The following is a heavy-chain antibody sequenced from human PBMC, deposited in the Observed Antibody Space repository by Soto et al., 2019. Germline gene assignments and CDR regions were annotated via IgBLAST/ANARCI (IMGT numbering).Heavy chain of an antibody. Sequence: QVQLVESGGGVVQPGRSLRLSCAASGFRLSSYGMHWVRQAPGKGLEWVAVISYDGNTEYYGDSVKGRFTISRDKSEDTLYVQMNSLRAEDTAVYYWAKVLYSGSYSQEYYFESWGQGTLVTVSS. CDR1: GFRLSSYG. CDR2: ISYDGNTE. J-gene: IGHJ4*02. CDR3: AKVLYSGSYSQEYYFES. D-gene: IGHD1-26*01. V-gene: IGHV3-30*18.